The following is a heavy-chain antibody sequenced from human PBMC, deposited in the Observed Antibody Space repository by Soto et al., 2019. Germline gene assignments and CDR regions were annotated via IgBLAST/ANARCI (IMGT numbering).Heavy chain of an antibody. CDR3: ASDWGSHYFDY. CDR1: GGTFSSYA. J-gene: IGHJ4*02. V-gene: IGHV1-69*13. Sequence: GASVNVSCKASGGTFSSYAISWVRQAPGQGLEWMGGIIPIFGTANYAQKFQGRVTITADESTSTAYMELSSLRSEDTAVYYCASDWGSHYFDYWGQGTLVTVSS. CDR2: IIPIFGTA. D-gene: IGHD7-27*01.